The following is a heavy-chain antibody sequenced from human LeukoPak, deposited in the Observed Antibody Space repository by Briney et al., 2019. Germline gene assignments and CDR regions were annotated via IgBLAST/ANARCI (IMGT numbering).Heavy chain of an antibody. D-gene: IGHD1-26*01. CDR2: INPNVDFT. CDR3: ARDRGASSAPDY. CDR1: GYTFTEYY. Sequence: ASVKVSCKASGYTFTEYYIHWVRQAPGLGLQWMGWINPNVDFTTYAQKFQGRVTMTSDASISTSYMELTGLTSDDTAVYYCARDRGASSAPDYWGQGTLVSVSS. V-gene: IGHV1-2*02. J-gene: IGHJ4*02.